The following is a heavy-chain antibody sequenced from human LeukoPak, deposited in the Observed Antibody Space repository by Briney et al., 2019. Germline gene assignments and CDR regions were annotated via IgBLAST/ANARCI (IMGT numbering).Heavy chain of an antibody. CDR1: GYTFTSYD. Sequence: ASVKVSCKASGYTFTSYDIIWVRQAPGQGLEWMGWISAYNGNTNYAQKLQGRVTMTRDMSTSTVYMELSSLRSEDTAVYYCARDGPWNNRLYYYYMDVWGKGTTVTVSS. CDR2: ISAYNGNT. CDR3: ARDGPWNNRLYYYYMDV. D-gene: IGHD1/OR15-1a*01. V-gene: IGHV1-18*01. J-gene: IGHJ6*03.